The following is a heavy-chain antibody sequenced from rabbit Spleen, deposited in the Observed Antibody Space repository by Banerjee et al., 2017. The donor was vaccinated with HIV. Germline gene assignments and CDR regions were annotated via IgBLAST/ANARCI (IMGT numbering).Heavy chain of an antibody. CDR2: IDPVFGIT. J-gene: IGHJ3*01. D-gene: IGHD8-1*01. Sequence: QLKESGGGPVQPGGSLKLSCKVSGFDFSSYYMNWVRQAPGKGLEWIGYIDPVFGITYYASWVNGRFSISRENAQNTVFLQMTSLTAADTATYFCARDGAGGSYFALWGQGTLVTVS. V-gene: IGHV1S7*01. CDR3: ARDGAGGSYFAL. CDR1: GFDFSSYY.